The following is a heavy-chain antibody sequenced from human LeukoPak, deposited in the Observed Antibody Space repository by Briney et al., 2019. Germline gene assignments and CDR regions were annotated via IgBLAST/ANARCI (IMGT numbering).Heavy chain of an antibody. J-gene: IGHJ4*02. D-gene: IGHD6-19*01. CDR1: GGSFSSYY. V-gene: IGHV4-4*07. CDR2: IYTSGNT. CDR3: ARERGSGWYDMTFDY. Sequence: PPETLSLTCTVSGGSFSSYYWSWIRQPAGQGLEWIGRIYTSGNTNYNPSLKSRVTMSVDTSKSQFSLKLNSVAAADTAVYYCARERGSGWYDMTFDYWGQGTLVTVSS.